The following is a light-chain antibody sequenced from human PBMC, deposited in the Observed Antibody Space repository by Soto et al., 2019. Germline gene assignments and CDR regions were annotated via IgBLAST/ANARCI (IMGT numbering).Light chain of an antibody. J-gene: IGLJ3*02. Sequence: QAVVTQPASVSGSPGQSITISCTGTSGDVGTYNFVSWYQHHPAKAPKLMIYEGNKRPSGVSNRFSGSRSGNTASLTISGLQAEDEADYYCCSYTDGSSLLFGGGTKLTVL. CDR3: CSYTDGSSLL. CDR2: EGN. CDR1: SGDVGTYNF. V-gene: IGLV2-23*01.